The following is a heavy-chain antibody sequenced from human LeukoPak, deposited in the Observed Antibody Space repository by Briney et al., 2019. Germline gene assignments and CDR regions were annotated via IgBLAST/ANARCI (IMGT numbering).Heavy chain of an antibody. V-gene: IGHV3-33*06. CDR2: IWYDGSNK. J-gene: IGHJ4*02. D-gene: IGHD2-15*01. CDR3: AKDVDRSGGSCDPY. CDR1: GFTFSSYG. Sequence: PGGSLRLSCAASGFTFSSYGMHWVRQAPGKGLEWVAVIWYDGSNKYYADSVKGRFTISRDNSKNTLYLQMSSLRAEDTAVYYCAKDVDRSGGSCDPYWGQGTLVTVSS.